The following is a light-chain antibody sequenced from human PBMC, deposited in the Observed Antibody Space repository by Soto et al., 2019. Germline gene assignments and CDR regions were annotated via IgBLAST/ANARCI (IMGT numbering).Light chain of an antibody. V-gene: IGLV2-23*01. J-gene: IGLJ1*01. CDR3: CSYAGSGTDDNDV. Sequence: QSALTQPASVSGSPGQSITISCTGTTSDIGTYNFVSWYLQYPGKAPKLLIYDDIKRPSGVSNRFSGSKSGNTASLTISGVQAEDEDDYYCCSYAGSGTDDNDVFGTGTKLTVL. CDR1: TSDIGTYNF. CDR2: DDI.